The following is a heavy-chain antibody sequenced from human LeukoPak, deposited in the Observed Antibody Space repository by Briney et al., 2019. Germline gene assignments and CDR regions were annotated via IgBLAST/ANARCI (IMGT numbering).Heavy chain of an antibody. CDR1: GYSFTSYW. Sequence: GESLKISFKGSGYSFTSYWIGWVRQMPGKGLEWMGIIYPGDSDTRYSPSFQGQVTISADKSISTAYLQWSSLKASDTAMYYCARALIAARPGFDPWGQGTLVTVSS. CDR3: ARALIAARPGFDP. J-gene: IGHJ5*02. CDR2: IYPGDSDT. D-gene: IGHD6-6*01. V-gene: IGHV5-51*01.